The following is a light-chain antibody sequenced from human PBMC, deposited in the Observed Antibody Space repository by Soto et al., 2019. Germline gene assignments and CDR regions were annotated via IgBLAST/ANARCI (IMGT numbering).Light chain of an antibody. V-gene: IGKV1-5*01. Sequence: DIQMTQSPSTLSASVGDRVTITCRASQSINTWLAWYQQKPGKAPKLLIYDASSLESGVPSRFSGSGSGTECTLTISSLQPDDFASYYCQQYNSYSTFGQGTKVEIK. CDR2: DAS. J-gene: IGKJ1*01. CDR3: QQYNSYST. CDR1: QSINTW.